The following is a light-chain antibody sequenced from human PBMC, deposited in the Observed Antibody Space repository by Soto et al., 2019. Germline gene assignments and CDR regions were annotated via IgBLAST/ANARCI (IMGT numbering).Light chain of an antibody. CDR2: RDN. J-gene: IGLJ7*01. CDR3: QLWDSRTAV. V-gene: IGLV3-9*01. CDR1: NIGSKH. Sequence: SYELTQPLSVSVALGQTARITCGGNNIGSKHVYWYQQKPGQAPVLVIYRDNNRPSGIPERFSGSNSGNTATLTISRAQAGDEADYYCQLWDSRTAVFGGGTRLTVL.